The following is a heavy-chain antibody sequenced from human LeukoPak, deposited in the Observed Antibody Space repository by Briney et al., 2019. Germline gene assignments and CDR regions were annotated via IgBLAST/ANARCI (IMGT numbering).Heavy chain of an antibody. CDR1: GFMFSNYE. CDR3: ARDRGNRAMVTGIYYYMDV. J-gene: IGHJ6*03. V-gene: IGHV3-48*03. Sequence: GGSLRLSCAASGFMFSNYEMNWVRQAPGKGLEWVSYISNSGSAIYYADSVKGRFTISRDNAKNSLYLQMSSLRSEDTAVYYCARDRGNRAMVTGIYYYMDVWGKGTTVTVSS. D-gene: IGHD5-18*01. CDR2: ISNSGSAI.